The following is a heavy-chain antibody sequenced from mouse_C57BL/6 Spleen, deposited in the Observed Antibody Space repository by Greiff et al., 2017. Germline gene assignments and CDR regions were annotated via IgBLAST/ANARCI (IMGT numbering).Heavy chain of an antibody. CDR3: ASFDDYAKDC. Sequence: VQLQQSGAELVKPGASVKISCKASGYAFSSYWLNWVKQRPGKGLAWIGQIYPGDGDTNYNGKFKGKATLTADKSSSTAYLQLSSQTSEVSAVYFCASFDDYAKDCWGQGTSVTGSS. D-gene: IGHD2-3*01. V-gene: IGHV1-80*01. CDR1: GYAFSSYW. CDR2: IYPGDGDT. J-gene: IGHJ4*01.